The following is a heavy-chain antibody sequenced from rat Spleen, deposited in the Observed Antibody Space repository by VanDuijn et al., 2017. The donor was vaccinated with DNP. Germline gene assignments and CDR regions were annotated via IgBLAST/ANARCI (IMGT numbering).Heavy chain of an antibody. CDR3: ARASLPFYFDY. Sequence: EVKLVESGGGLVQPGRSLKVSCSVSGFNFNDYWMGWVRQAPGKGLEWIGEINKDGSTVNYTPSLKDKFTMSRDNGQNTLYLQMSKLGSNDKAIYYCARASLPFYFDYWGQGVLVTVSS. CDR1: GFNFNDYW. V-gene: IGHV4-2*01. CDR2: INKDGSTV. D-gene: IGHD1-12*01. J-gene: IGHJ2*01.